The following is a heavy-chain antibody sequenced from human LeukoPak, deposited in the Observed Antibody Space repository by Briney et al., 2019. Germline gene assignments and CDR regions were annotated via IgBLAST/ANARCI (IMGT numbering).Heavy chain of an antibody. V-gene: IGHV1-46*01. CDR1: GYTFTSYY. D-gene: IGHD5-24*01. CDR3: AREFSIRNGYNEVAQKCHDY. J-gene: IGHJ4*02. CDR2: INPTGGST. Sequence: GASVKVSCKASGYTFTSYYMHWVRQAPGQGLEWRGVINPTGGSTTYAPKFQGRVTMTRDTSTSTVYMELSSLRSEDTAVYYCAREFSIRNGYNEVAQKCHDYWGQGTLVTVSS.